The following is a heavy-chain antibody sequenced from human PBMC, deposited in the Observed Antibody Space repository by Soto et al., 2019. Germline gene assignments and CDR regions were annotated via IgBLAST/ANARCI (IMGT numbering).Heavy chain of an antibody. D-gene: IGHD3-10*01. Sequence: GGSLRLSCAASGFTFNSYGMHWVRQAPGKGLEWVAVISYDGSNKNYADSVKGRFTTSRDNSKYTLYLQMNSLRAEDTAVYYCAKSLIGMVRGVIYSYYGMDVWGQGTTVTVSS. CDR2: ISYDGSNK. CDR1: GFTFNSYG. CDR3: AKSLIGMVRGVIYSYYGMDV. J-gene: IGHJ6*02. V-gene: IGHV3-30*18.